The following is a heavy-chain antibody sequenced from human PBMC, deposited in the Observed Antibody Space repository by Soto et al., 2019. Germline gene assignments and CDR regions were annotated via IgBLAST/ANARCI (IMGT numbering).Heavy chain of an antibody. J-gene: IGHJ6*02. CDR3: ARYEYGNSLYGVDV. Sequence: SETLSLTCAVSGDSIISIYHWAWIRQPPGKGLEWVGEVDHRGSTTYNPSLKNRASISIDSSKNLFSLELTSVTAADTALYFCARYEYGNSLYGVDVWGQGTRVTVSS. D-gene: IGHD1-7*01. CDR1: GDSIISIYH. CDR2: VDHRGST. V-gene: IGHV4-38-2*01.